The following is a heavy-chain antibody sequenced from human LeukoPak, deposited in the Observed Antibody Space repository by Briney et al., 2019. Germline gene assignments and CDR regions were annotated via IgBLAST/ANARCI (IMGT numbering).Heavy chain of an antibody. CDR3: ARGALTTTFDY. V-gene: IGHV3-21*01. CDR1: GFIFSNNN. CDR2: VSVSSDYI. J-gene: IGHJ4*02. Sequence: GWSLSLSWAASGFIFSNNNMNWVRQAPGQWLEWDSFVSVSSDYIYYPDALKHRFTISRDNAQNSLSLQLNSLWADDTAIYFCARGALTTTFDYWGQGALVTVSS. D-gene: IGHD4-17*01.